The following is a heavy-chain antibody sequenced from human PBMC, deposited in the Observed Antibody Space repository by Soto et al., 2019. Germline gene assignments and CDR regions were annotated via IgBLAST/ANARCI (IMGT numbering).Heavy chain of an antibody. J-gene: IGHJ4*02. CDR1: GFIFSNFA. CDR2: ISGSGGAT. Sequence: GGSLRLSCAASGFIFSNFAMSWVRQAPGKGLEWVSAISGSGGATWYADSVRGRLTISRDNSKNTLYLQVSSLRAEDSAVYYCARDRAFPRDTFDYWGRGTLVTVSS. CDR3: ARDRAFPRDTFDY. V-gene: IGHV3-23*01.